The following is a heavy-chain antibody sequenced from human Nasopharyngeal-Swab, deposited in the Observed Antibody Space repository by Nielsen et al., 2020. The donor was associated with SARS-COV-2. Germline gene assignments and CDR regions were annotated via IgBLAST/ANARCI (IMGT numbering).Heavy chain of an antibody. CDR2: IYSGGST. CDR3: ARDGSGYSYGLLDY. V-gene: IGHV3-66*01. CDR1: GFTVSSNY. D-gene: IGHD5-18*01. Sequence: GGSLRLSCAASGFTVSSNYMSWVRQAPGKGLEWVSVIYSGGSTYYADSVKGRFTISRDNSKNTLYLQMNSLGAEDTAVYYCARDGSGYSYGLLDYWGQGTLVTVSS. J-gene: IGHJ4*02.